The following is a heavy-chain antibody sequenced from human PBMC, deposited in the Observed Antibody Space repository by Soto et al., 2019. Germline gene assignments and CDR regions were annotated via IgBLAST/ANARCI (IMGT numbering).Heavy chain of an antibody. D-gene: IGHD1-1*01. Sequence: GGSLRLSCAASGFTFSSYAMSWVRQAPGKGLEWVSAISGSGGSTYYADSVKGRFTISRDNSKNTLYLQMNSLRAEDTAVYYCATHLGGGNAAILGYWGQGTLVTVSS. CDR1: GFTFSSYA. CDR3: ATHLGGGNAAILGY. J-gene: IGHJ4*02. V-gene: IGHV3-23*01. CDR2: ISGSGGST.